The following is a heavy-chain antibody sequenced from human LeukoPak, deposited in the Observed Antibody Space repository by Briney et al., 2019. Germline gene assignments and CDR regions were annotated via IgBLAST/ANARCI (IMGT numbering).Heavy chain of an antibody. Sequence: PSETLSLTCTVSGGSISSGSYYWSWIRQPAGKGLEWIGRIYTGGSTNYNPSLKSRVTISVDTSKNQFSLKLSSVTAADTAVYYCARDSILGLYRSNWFDPWGQGTLVTVSS. D-gene: IGHD2/OR15-2a*01. CDR1: GGSISSGSYY. CDR3: ARDSILGLYRSNWFDP. V-gene: IGHV4-61*02. J-gene: IGHJ5*02. CDR2: IYTGGST.